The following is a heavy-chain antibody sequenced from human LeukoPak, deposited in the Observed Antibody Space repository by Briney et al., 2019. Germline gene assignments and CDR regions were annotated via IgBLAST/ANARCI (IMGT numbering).Heavy chain of an antibody. V-gene: IGHV3-33*01. Sequence: PGGSLRLSCAASGFTFGTYGMHWVRQAPGKGLEWVAVIWYDGSNDYYADSVKGRFTISRDDSKNTLYLQMNSLRVEDTAVYYCASQAVGQWLAPEYWGQGTLVTVSS. J-gene: IGHJ4*02. CDR1: GFTFGTYG. CDR3: ASQAVGQWLAPEY. D-gene: IGHD6-19*01. CDR2: IWYDGSND.